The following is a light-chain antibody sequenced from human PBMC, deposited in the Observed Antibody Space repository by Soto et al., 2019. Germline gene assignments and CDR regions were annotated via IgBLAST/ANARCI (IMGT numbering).Light chain of an antibody. CDR3: ALYLGGGITV. V-gene: IGLV8-61*01. Sequence: QTVVTQEPSISESPGGTVTLICGLTSGSVSFTSYPSWFQQTPGQAPRTLIYSTNTRSSGVSDRFSGSILGSKAALTITGAQAADESHYYCALYLGGGITVFGGGTKLTVL. CDR2: STN. J-gene: IGLJ3*02. CDR1: SGSVSFTSY.